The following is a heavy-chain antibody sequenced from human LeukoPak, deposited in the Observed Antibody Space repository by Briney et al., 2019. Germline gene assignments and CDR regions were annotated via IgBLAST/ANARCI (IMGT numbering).Heavy chain of an antibody. D-gene: IGHD6-13*01. Sequence: GGSLRLSCAASGFTFTSFSMNWVRQAPGKGLEWVSSITSSSSLIYYADSVKGRFTTSRDNAKSSLYPQIDSLGGDDTAVYFCLTVGAAARDRVYWGQGTVVTVSS. CDR3: LTVGAAARDRVY. CDR1: GFTFTSFS. V-gene: IGHV3-21*01. CDR2: ITSSSSLI. J-gene: IGHJ1*01.